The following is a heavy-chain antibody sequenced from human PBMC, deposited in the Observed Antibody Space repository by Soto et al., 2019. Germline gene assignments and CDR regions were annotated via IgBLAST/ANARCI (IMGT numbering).Heavy chain of an antibody. CDR2: LSDSGGST. Sequence: EVQLLESGGGLVQPGGSLRLSCAASGFTFSSYAMSWVRQAPGKGLEWVSALSDSGGSTYYADSVKGRFTISRDNSKNTLYLQMNSLRAEDTAVYYCAKREGATVGRLDYWGQGTLVTVSS. J-gene: IGHJ4*02. CDR3: AKREGATVGRLDY. D-gene: IGHD1-26*01. V-gene: IGHV3-23*01. CDR1: GFTFSSYA.